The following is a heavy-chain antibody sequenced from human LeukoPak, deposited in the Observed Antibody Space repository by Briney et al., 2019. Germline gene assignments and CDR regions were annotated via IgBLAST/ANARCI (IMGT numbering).Heavy chain of an antibody. J-gene: IGHJ5*02. CDR2: ISSSSRHI. CDR3: ARGVGLGGWFDP. Sequence: EVQLVESGGGLVKPGGSLRLSCAASGFTFSSYSMNRVRQAPGKGLEWVSSISSSSRHIYYADSVKGRFTISRDNAKNSLYLQMNSLRVEDTAVYYCARGVGLGGWFDPWGQGTLVTVSS. CDR1: GFTFSSYS. D-gene: IGHD3-16*01. V-gene: IGHV3-21*01.